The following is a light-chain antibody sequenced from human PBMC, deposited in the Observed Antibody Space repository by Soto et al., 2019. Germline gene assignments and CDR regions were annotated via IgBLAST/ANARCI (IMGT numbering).Light chain of an antibody. J-gene: IGLJ1*01. V-gene: IGLV1-44*01. Sequence: QSVLTQPPSASGTPGQTVTVSCSGSSSNIGSYTVNWYQQLPGTAPKLVIYSNHQRPSGVPDRFSGSKSGTSASLAISGLQSEDGADYYCAAWDDSLNGSVFGSGTKLTVL. CDR1: SSNIGSYT. CDR3: AAWDDSLNGSV. CDR2: SNH.